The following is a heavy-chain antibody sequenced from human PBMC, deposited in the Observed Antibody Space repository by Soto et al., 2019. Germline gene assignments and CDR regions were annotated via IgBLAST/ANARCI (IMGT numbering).Heavy chain of an antibody. CDR2: IYYSGST. V-gene: IGHV4-59*08. D-gene: IGHD4-17*01. CDR3: ARHYYGDYYFDY. CDR1: GGSISSYY. J-gene: IGHJ4*02. Sequence: SETLSLTCTVSGGSISSYYWSWIRQPPGKGLEWIGYIYYSGSTNYNPSLKSRVTISVDTSKNQFSLKLSSVTAADTAVYYCARHYYGDYYFDYWGQGTLVTVSS.